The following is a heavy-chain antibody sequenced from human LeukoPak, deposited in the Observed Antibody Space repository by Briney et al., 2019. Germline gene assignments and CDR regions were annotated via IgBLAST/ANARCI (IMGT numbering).Heavy chain of an antibody. V-gene: IGHV4-30-4*01. CDR1: GGSISSGDYY. J-gene: IGHJ3*02. Sequence: SETLSLTCTVSGGSISSGDYYWSLIRQPPGKGLEWIGYIYYSGSTYYNPSLKSRVTISVDTSKNQFSLKLSSVTAADTAVYYCAREGAYSGSYWRAFDIWGQGTMVTVSS. CDR3: AREGAYSGSYWRAFDI. CDR2: IYYSGST. D-gene: IGHD1-26*01.